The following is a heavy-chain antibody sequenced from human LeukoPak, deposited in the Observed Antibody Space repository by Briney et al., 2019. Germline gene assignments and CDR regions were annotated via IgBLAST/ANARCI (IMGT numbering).Heavy chain of an antibody. J-gene: IGHJ6*02. CDR3: AKGGGVGATTFGMDV. CDR2: ISGSGGST. D-gene: IGHD1-26*01. Sequence: GGSLRLSCAASGFTFSSYAVSWVRQAPGKGLEWVSAISGSGGSTYYADSVKGRFTISRDNSKNTLYLQMNSLRAEDTAVYYCAKGGGVGATTFGMDVWGQGTTVTVSS. CDR1: GFTFSSYA. V-gene: IGHV3-23*01.